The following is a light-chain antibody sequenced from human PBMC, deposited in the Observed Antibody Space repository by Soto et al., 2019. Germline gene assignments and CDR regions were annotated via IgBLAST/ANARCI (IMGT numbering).Light chain of an antibody. V-gene: IGKV1-39*01. CDR1: QDINNY. J-gene: IGKJ3*01. CDR3: QRSYSTAFT. CDR2: AAS. Sequence: DIQMTQTPSSLSASVGDRVTITCRARQDINNYLNWYQQKPGKAPKLLIYAASNLQSGVPSGFSDSGSGTDFTLTISRLQPEDFATYNCQRSYSTAFTFGPGTKVDI.